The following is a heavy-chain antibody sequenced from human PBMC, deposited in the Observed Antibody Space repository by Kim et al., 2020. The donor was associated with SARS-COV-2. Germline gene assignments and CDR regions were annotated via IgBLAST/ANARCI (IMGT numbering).Heavy chain of an antibody. V-gene: IGHV4-34*01. D-gene: IGHD6-13*01. CDR2: INHSGST. J-gene: IGHJ4*02. CDR3: ARGPLAAAGRFDY. Sequence: SETLSLTCAVYGGSVSGYYWSWIRQPPGKGLEWIGEINHSGSTNYNPSLKSRVTISVDTSKNQFSLKLSSVTAADTAVYYCARGPLAAAGRFDYWGQGT. CDR1: GGSVSGYY.